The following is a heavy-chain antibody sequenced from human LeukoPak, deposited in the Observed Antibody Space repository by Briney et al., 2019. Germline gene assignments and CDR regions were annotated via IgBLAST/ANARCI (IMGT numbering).Heavy chain of an antibody. CDR1: GFTFSGNG. D-gene: IGHD3-10*01. J-gene: IGHJ4*02. Sequence: GGPLGSPFEASGFTFSGNGRSWFRQAPGKGLKWVANIKEDGTVKYYVESVKGRFTISRDNAKNSLYLQMNSLRAEDTAVYYCATSITMFDHWGQGTLVTVSS. V-gene: IGHV3-7*01. CDR3: ATSITMFDH. CDR2: IKEDGTVK.